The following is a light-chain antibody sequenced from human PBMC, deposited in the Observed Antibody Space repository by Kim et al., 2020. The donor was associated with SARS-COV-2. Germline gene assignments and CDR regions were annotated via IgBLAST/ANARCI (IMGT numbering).Light chain of an antibody. V-gene: IGKV1-5*03. J-gene: IGKJ2*01. CDR1: ESISTW. CDR3: QHYSRFPYT. Sequence: DIQMTQSPSTLSASVGDRITITCRASESISTWLAWYQQKPGKAPNLLIYLASNLETGVPSRFSGSGSGTEFTLTIHSLQPEDFATYYCQHYSRFPYTFGQGTKLE. CDR2: LAS.